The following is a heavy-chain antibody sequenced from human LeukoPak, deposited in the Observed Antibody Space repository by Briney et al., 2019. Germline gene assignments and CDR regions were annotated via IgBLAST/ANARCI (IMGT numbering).Heavy chain of an antibody. V-gene: IGHV3-13*01. CDR2: IDIPGNT. CDR1: GFTLSIYD. D-gene: IGHD6-19*01. J-gene: IGHJ5*02. CDR3: ARAVAGIHWFDP. Sequence: GGSLRLSCAASGFTLSIYDMHWVRQPPGKGLEWVSGIDIPGNTYYPDSVKGRFTMSRESAKNSLYLQMNSLRAGDTAVYYCARAVAGIHWFDPWGQGTLVTVSS.